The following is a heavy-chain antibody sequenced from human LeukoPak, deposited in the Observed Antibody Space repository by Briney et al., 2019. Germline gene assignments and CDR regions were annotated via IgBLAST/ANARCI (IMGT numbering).Heavy chain of an antibody. CDR1: GGSFSGYY. V-gene: IGHV4-34*01. CDR2: IYYSGRT. CDR3: ARQGWIQLWLAFDY. D-gene: IGHD5-18*01. J-gene: IGHJ4*02. Sequence: SETLSLTCAVYGGSFSGYYWSWIRQPPGKGLEWIGNIYYSGRTYYNPSLKSRVTMSVDTSKNQFSLKLSSVTAADTAVYYCARQGWIQLWLAFDYWGQGTLVTVSS.